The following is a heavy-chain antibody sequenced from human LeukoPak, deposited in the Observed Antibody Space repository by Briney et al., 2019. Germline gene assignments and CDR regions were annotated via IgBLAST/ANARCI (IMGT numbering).Heavy chain of an antibody. V-gene: IGHV3-30-3*01. J-gene: IGHJ4*02. CDR3: ARAAGYSSSWDLPN. Sequence: GGSLRLSCAASGFTFSSYAMHWVRQAPGKGLEWVAVISYDGSNKCYADSVKGRFTISRDNSKNTLYLQMNSLRAEDTAVYYCARAAGYSSSWDLPNWGQGTLVTVSS. D-gene: IGHD6-13*01. CDR2: ISYDGSNK. CDR1: GFTFSSYA.